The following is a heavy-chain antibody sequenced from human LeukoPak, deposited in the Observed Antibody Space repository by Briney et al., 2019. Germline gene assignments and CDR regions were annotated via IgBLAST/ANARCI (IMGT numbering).Heavy chain of an antibody. CDR3: ARGYCTNGVCYWGVYYYYYMDV. CDR2: INPSGGST. D-gene: IGHD2-8*01. J-gene: IGHJ6*03. CDR1: GYTFTSYY. Sequence: ASVKVSCKASGYTFTSYYMHWVRQAPGQGLEWMGIINPSGGSTSYAQKFQGRVTMTRDTSTSTVYMELSSLRSEDTAVYYGARGYCTNGVCYWGVYYYYYMDVWGKGTTVTVSS. V-gene: IGHV1-46*01.